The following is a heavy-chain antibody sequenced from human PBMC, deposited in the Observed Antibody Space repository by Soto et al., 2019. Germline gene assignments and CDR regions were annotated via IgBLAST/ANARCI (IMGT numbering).Heavy chain of an antibody. J-gene: IGHJ6*02. Sequence: SETLSLTCTVSGGSISSGGYYWSWIRQHPGKGLEWIGYIYYSGSTYYNPSLKSRVTISVDTSKNQFSLKLSSVTAADTPVYYCARDRYPYYYGSGKIYYYGMDVWGQGTTVTVSS. CDR1: GGSISSGGYY. D-gene: IGHD3-10*01. CDR3: ARDRYPYYYGSGKIYYYGMDV. CDR2: IYYSGST. V-gene: IGHV4-31*03.